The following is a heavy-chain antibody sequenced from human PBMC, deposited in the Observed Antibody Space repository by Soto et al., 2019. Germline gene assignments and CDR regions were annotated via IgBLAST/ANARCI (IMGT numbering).Heavy chain of an antibody. Sequence: EVQLVESGGGLVKPGGSLRLSCAASGFTFSDYSMNWVRQAPGKGLEWVSSISSGSNYIYYADSVKGRFTVSRDNAKNSLSLQMNSLRAEDTAVYYCARNSAGNYGIEYWGQGTLVTVSS. J-gene: IGHJ4*02. CDR2: ISSGSNYI. V-gene: IGHV3-21*01. CDR1: GFTFSDYS. CDR3: ARNSAGNYGIEY. D-gene: IGHD3-10*01.